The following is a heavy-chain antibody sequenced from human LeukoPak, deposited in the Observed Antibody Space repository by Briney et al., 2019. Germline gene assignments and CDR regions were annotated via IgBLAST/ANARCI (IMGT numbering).Heavy chain of an antibody. CDR1: GGTFSSYA. V-gene: IGHV1-69*04. CDR2: IIPILGIA. J-gene: IGHJ5*02. CDR3: ARGPGVLSRGDWFDP. Sequence: SSVKVSCKACGGTFSSYAISEVRQAPGQGLEWMGRIIPILGIANYAQKFQGRVTITADKSTSTAYMELSSLRSEDTAVYYCARGPGVLSRGDWFDPWGQGTLVTVSS. D-gene: IGHD3-10*01.